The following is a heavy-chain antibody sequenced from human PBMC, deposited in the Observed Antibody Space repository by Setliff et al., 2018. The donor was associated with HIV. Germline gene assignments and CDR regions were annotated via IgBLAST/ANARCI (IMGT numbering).Heavy chain of an antibody. CDR2: IYHSGST. V-gene: IGHV4-38-2*01. D-gene: IGHD6-6*01. CDR3: ASEAWTSYRSSSGYYYYMDV. Sequence: PSETLSLTCAVSGYSLSSDYYWGWIRQPPGKGLEWIASIYHSGSTYYNPSLKSRVTISVDTSKNQFSLRLTSVTAADTAVYYCASEAWTSYRSSSGYYYYMDVWGKGTTVTVSS. J-gene: IGHJ6*03. CDR1: GYSLSSDYY.